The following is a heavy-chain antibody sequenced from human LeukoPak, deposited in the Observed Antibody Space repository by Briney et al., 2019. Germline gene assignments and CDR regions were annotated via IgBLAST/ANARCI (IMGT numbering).Heavy chain of an antibody. J-gene: IGHJ4*02. D-gene: IGHD6-13*01. CDR3: ARDDFSSNWGNFDS. Sequence: SETLSLTCTVSGASISSSAFLWNWIRQPAGKGLEWIGRMFAGGNTNYNPSLGSRVSISVDTSKNQFSLILTSVTAADSAVYYCARDDFSSNWGNFDSWGQGTRVIVSS. CDR1: GASISSSAFL. V-gene: IGHV4-61*02. CDR2: MFAGGNT.